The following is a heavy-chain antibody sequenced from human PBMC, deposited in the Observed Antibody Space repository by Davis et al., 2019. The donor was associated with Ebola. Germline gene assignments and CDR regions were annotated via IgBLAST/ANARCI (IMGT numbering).Heavy chain of an antibody. J-gene: IGHJ6*02. D-gene: IGHD3-10*01. CDR3: ARNDFTMVRGRLGHYYYYYGMDV. CDR2: IKQDGSEK. CDR1: GFTFSAVSGLTFSNYW. Sequence: GGSLRLSCAASGFTFSAVSGLTFSNYWMSWVRQAPGKGLEWVANIKQDGSEKYYVDSVKGRFTISRDNAKNTLYLQVNSLRVEDTALYYCARNDFTMVRGRLGHYYYYYGMDVWGQGTTVAVSS. V-gene: IGHV3-7*01.